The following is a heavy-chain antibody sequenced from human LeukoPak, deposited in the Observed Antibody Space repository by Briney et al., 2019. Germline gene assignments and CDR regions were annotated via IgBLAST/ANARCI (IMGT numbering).Heavy chain of an antibody. CDR2: INPKSGGT. V-gene: IGHV1-2*02. Sequence: ASVKVSCKASGYTFTSYDINWVRQATGQGLEWMGWINPKSGGTKYAQKFQGRVTMTTDTSISTAYMELSSLRSDDTAVYYCARGLEWELPYYYYYYMDVWGKGTTVTVSS. J-gene: IGHJ6*03. CDR3: ARGLEWELPYYYYYYMDV. D-gene: IGHD1-26*01. CDR1: GYTFTSYD.